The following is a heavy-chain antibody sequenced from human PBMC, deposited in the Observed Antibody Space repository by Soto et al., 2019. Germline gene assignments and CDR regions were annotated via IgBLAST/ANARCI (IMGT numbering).Heavy chain of an antibody. CDR1: GFDFSSSG. CDR3: ARHGPPGATVPNA. D-gene: IGHD1-26*01. J-gene: IGHJ4*02. V-gene: IGHV3-33*01. CDR2: IWFDGENK. Sequence: QVQLVESGGGVVQPGGSLRLSCAASGFDFSSSGMHWVRQRPGKGLEWVAFIWFDGENKSYADSVKGRFTISRDNSKNTMDLQMNSLRVDDTAVYYCARHGPPGATVPNAWGQGILVSVSS.